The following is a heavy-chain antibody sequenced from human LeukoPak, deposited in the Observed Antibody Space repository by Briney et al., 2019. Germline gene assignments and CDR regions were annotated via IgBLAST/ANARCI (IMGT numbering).Heavy chain of an antibody. J-gene: IGHJ4*02. D-gene: IGHD3-3*01. CDR3: AKVEVGNYDFWSGYYFLY. V-gene: IGHV3-23*01. CDR1: GFTFSSYA. CDR2: ISGSGGST. Sequence: GGSLRLSCAASGFTFSSYAMSWVRQAPGKGLEWVSAISGSGGSTYYADSVKGRFTICRDNSKNTVYLQMNSLRAEDTAVYYCAKVEVGNYDFWSGYYFLYWGQGTLVTVSS.